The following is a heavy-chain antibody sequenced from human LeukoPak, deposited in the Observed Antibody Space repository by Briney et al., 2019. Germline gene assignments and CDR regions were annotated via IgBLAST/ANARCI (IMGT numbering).Heavy chain of an antibody. D-gene: IGHD4-11*01. Sequence: GGSLILSCAASGFTVSNTYMSWVRQAPGKGLEWVSAIYSEGSTYYLDSVRGRFTISRDSSNNTLYLQMNSLRADDTAVYYCARLHRRQFTSFDYWGQGTLITVS. CDR1: GFTVSNTY. J-gene: IGHJ4*02. V-gene: IGHV3-53*01. CDR3: ARLHRRQFTSFDY. CDR2: IYSEGST.